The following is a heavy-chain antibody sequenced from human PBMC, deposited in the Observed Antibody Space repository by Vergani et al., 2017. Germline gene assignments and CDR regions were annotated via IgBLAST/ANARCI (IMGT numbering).Heavy chain of an antibody. CDR2: MNPNSGNT. CDR1: GFTFTSYD. J-gene: IGHJ6*02. D-gene: IGHD6-19*01. CDR3: AKDPYSSGWYGGMDV. V-gene: IGHV1-8*01. Sequence: QVQLVQSGAEVKKPGASVKVSCKASGFTFTSYDINWVRQATGQGLEWMGWMNPNSGNTGYAQKFQGRVTMTRNTSISTAYMELSSLRSEDTAVYYCAKDPYSSGWYGGMDVWGQGTTVTVSS.